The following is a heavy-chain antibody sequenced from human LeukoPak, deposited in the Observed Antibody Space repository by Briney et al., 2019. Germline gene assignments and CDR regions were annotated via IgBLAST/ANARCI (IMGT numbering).Heavy chain of an antibody. CDR2: ISGSGGST. D-gene: IGHD3-22*01. J-gene: IGHJ4*02. V-gene: IGHV3-23*01. CDR1: GFTFSSYA. CDR3: ARDDYYDNSGYSDY. Sequence: GGSLRLSCAASGFTFSSYAMSWVRQAPGKGLEWVSAISGSGGSTYYADSVKGRFTISRDNAKNSLYLQMNSLRAEDTAVYYCARDDYYDNSGYSDYWGQGTLVTVSS.